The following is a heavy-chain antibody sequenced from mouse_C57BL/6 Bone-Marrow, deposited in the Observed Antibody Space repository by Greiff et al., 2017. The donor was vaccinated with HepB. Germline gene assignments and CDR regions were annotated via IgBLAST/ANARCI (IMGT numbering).Heavy chain of an antibody. CDR2: ISSGSSTI. CDR1: GFTFSDYG. V-gene: IGHV5-17*01. Sequence: EVKLMESGGGLVKPGGSLKLSCAASGFTFSDYGMHWVRQAPEKGLEWVAYISSGSSTIYYADTVKGRFTISRYNAKNTLFLQMTSLRSEDTAMYYCASRILCDYWGQGTTLTVSS. CDR3: ASRILCDY. J-gene: IGHJ2*01. D-gene: IGHD1-1*02.